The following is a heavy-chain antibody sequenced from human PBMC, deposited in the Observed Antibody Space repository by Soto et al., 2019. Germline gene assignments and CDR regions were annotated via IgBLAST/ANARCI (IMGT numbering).Heavy chain of an antibody. CDR2: ISSSSSYI. D-gene: IGHD3-9*01. Sequence: GGSLRLSCAASGFTFSSYSMNWVRQAPGKGLEWVSSISSSSSYIYYADSVKGRFTISRDNAKNSLYLQMNSLRAEDTAVYYCATSPDILTGYASFDYWGQGTLVTVSS. J-gene: IGHJ4*02. CDR1: GFTFSSYS. V-gene: IGHV3-21*01. CDR3: ATSPDILTGYASFDY.